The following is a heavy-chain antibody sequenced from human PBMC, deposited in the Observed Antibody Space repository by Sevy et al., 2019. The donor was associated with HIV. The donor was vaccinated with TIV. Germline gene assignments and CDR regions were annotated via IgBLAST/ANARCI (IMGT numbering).Heavy chain of an antibody. V-gene: IGHV4-39*01. D-gene: IGHD3-22*01. J-gene: IGHJ4*02. CDR1: GGSISSSSYY. CDR3: ADGSDSSGYYAYFDY. Sequence: SETLSLTCTVSGGSISSSSYYWGWIRQPPGKGLEWIGSIYYCGSTYYNPSLKSRVTISVDTSKNQFSLKLSSVTAADTAVYYCADGSDSSGYYAYFDYWGQGTLVTVSS. CDR2: IYYCGST.